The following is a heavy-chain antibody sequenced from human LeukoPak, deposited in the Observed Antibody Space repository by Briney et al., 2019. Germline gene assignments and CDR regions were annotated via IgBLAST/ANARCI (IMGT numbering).Heavy chain of an antibody. J-gene: IGHJ3*02. V-gene: IGHV4-59*01. Sequence: SETLSLTCTVSGGSISSYYWSWIRQPPGKGLEWIGYIYYSGSTNYNPSLKSRVTISVDTSKNQFSLKLSSVTAADTAVYYCAREAVVVPAAMRDAFDIWGQGTMVTVSS. CDR3: AREAVVVPAAMRDAFDI. CDR1: GGSISSYY. CDR2: IYYSGST. D-gene: IGHD2-2*01.